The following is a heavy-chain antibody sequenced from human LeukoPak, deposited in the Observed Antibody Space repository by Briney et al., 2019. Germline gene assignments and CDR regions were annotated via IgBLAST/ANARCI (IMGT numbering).Heavy chain of an antibody. CDR1: GGTFSSYA. CDR2: IIPIFGTA. V-gene: IGHV1-69*13. Sequence: ASVKVSCKASGGTFSSYAISWVRQAPGQGLEWMVGIIPIFGTANYAQKFQGRVTTTADESTSTAYMELSSLRSEDTAVYYCASPDLRVTSIAAAGAFDYWGQGTLVTVSS. J-gene: IGHJ4*02. CDR3: ASPDLRVTSIAAAGAFDY. D-gene: IGHD6-13*01.